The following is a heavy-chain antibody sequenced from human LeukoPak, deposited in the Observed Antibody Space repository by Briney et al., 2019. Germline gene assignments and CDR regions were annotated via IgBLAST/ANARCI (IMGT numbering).Heavy chain of an antibody. CDR2: ISSSSSTI. CDR1: GFTFSSYS. V-gene: IGHV3-48*04. J-gene: IGHJ5*02. Sequence: GGSLRLSCAASGFTFSSYSMNWVRQAPGKGLEWVSYISSSSSTIYYADSVKGRFTISRANAKNSLYLQMNSLRAEDTAVYYCASDDPTTVTTPNWFDPWGQGTLVTVSS. CDR3: ASDDPTTVTTPNWFDP. D-gene: IGHD4-17*01.